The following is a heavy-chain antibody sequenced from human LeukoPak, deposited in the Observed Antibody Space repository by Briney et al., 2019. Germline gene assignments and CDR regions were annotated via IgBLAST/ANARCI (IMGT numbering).Heavy chain of an antibody. CDR2: VSYDGSSI. CDR1: GFTFSTYG. J-gene: IGHJ4*02. CDR3: TTNPIGGFDY. D-gene: IGHD1-1*01. V-gene: IGHV3-30*03. Sequence: PGGSLRLSCAGSGFTFSTYGMHWVRQAPGKGLEWVAVVSYDGSSIYYADSVKGRFTISRDNSKNTLYLQMNSLRGEDTAVYYCTTNPIGGFDYWGQGTLVTVSS.